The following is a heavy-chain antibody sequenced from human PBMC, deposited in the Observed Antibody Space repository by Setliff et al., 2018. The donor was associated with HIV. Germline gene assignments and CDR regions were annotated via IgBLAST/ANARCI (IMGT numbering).Heavy chain of an antibody. J-gene: IGHJ6*03. D-gene: IGHD7-27*01. Sequence: GESLKISCTTSGFTFSSYVMRWVRQAPGKGLEWISAIGGSGYSTYYADSVKGRFTISRDNSKNTVYLQMNSLGAEDTAVYYCAAGASPGYYYYYMDVWGQGTTVTVSS. CDR3: AAGASPGYYYYYMDV. CDR1: GFTFSSYV. CDR2: IGGSGYST. V-gene: IGHV3-23*01.